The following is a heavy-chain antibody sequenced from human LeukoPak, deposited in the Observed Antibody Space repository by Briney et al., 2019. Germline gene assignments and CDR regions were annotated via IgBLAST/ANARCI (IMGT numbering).Heavy chain of an antibody. Sequence: GGSLRLSCAASGFTFGSYWMIWVRQSPGQGLNWVSTISTYSSYIYYADSVKGRFTISRDNAQNSLYLQMNSLRAEDTAVYYCAKSGGSETSYYYYYMEVWGKGTTVTVSS. CDR3: AKSGGSETSYYYYYMEV. V-gene: IGHV3-21*03. J-gene: IGHJ6*03. CDR1: GFTFGSYW. CDR2: ISTYSSYI. D-gene: IGHD4-11*01.